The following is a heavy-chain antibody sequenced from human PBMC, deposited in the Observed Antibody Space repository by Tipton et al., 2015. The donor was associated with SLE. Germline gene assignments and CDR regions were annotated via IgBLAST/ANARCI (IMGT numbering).Heavy chain of an antibody. CDR1: GDSISGGKYH. D-gene: IGHD4-17*01. J-gene: IGHJ4*02. CDR3: ASKISVTTDY. Sequence: TLSLTCTVSGDSISGGKYHWSWVRQPPGKGLQWIGRVYPSGATDYNSSLKSRLSISVDTSKNQFSLRLSSVTAADTAVYYCASKISVTTDYWGQGTLVTVSS. CDR2: VYPSGAT. V-gene: IGHV4-61*02.